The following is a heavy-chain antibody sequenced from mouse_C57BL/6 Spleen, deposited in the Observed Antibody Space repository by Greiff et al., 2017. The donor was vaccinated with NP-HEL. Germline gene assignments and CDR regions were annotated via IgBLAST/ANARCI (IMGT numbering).Heavy chain of an antibody. V-gene: IGHV7-3*01. CDR3: ARYPLNAMDY. J-gene: IGHJ4*01. Sequence: EVMLVESGGGLVQPGGSLSLSCAASGFTFTDYYMSWVRQPPGKALEWLGFIRNKANGYTTEYSASVKGRFTISRDNSQSILYLQMNALRAEDSATYYCARYPLNAMDYWGQGTSVTVSS. CDR2: IRNKANGYTT. CDR1: GFTFTDYY.